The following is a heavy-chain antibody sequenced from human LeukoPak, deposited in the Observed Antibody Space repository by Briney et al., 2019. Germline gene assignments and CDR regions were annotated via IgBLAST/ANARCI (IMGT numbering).Heavy chain of an antibody. J-gene: IGHJ4*02. V-gene: IGHV4-39*01. CDR1: GGSISSSSYY. CDR3: ARGDFAYYFVY. Sequence: KPSETLSLTCTVSGGSISSSSYYWGWIRQPPGKGLEWIGSIYYSGSTYYNPSLKSRVTISVDTSKNQFSLKLSSVTAADTAVYYCARGDFAYYFVYWGQGTLVTVSS. CDR2: IYYSGST.